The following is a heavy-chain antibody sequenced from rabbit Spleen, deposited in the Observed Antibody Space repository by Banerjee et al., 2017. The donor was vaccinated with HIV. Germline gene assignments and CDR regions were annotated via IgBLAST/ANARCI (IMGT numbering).Heavy chain of an antibody. J-gene: IGHJ4*01. Sequence: QEQLVESGGGLVKPGASLTLTCTASGFSFSSSDYMCWVRQAPGKGLELIACIYNGDGTTWYANWVNGRFTISRSTNLNTVDLKMTSLTAADTATYFCAREGGTGGQFDLWGPGTLVTVS. CDR2: IYNGDGTT. V-gene: IGHV1S43*01. CDR1: GFSFSSSDY. CDR3: AREGGTGGQFDL. D-gene: IGHD7-1*01.